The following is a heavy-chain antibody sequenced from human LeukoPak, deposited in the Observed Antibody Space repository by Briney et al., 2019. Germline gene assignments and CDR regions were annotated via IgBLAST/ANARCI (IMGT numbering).Heavy chain of an antibody. J-gene: IGHJ4*02. CDR3: AKKAAPVSAIRAGFDY. V-gene: IGHV3-30*18. CDR2: ISYDGITN. CDR1: GFTFTNYG. Sequence: GGSLRLSCSASGFTFTNYGMHWVRQAPGKGLEWVAVISYDGITNYYADSAKGRFTVSRDNSENTLYLQMNSLRPDDTAVYYCAKKAAPVSAIRAGFDYWGQGTLVTVSS. D-gene: IGHD2-21*01.